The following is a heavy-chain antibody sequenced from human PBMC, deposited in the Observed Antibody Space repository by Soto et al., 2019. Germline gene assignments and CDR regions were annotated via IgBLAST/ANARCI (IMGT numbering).Heavy chain of an antibody. D-gene: IGHD4-17*01. J-gene: IGHJ4*02. CDR1: GGSISSGGYY. V-gene: IGHV4-31*03. CDR3: ARDYGDDFDY. Sequence: QVQLQESGPGLVKPSQTLSLTCTVSGGSISSGGYYWTWIRHHPEKGLEWIGYIYYTGNTYYNPSLKSRVTMSVDTSKTQFSLKLSSVTAADTAVYYCARDYGDDFDYWGQGTLVTVSS. CDR2: IYYTGNT.